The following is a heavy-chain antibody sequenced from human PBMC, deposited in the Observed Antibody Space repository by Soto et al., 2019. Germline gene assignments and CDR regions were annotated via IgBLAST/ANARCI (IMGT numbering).Heavy chain of an antibody. Sequence: SVKVSCKTSGGTFSSYTINWVRQAPGQGLEWMGGIIPMFGSANYAQKFQGRVTITANESTSTAYMALSSLRSQDTAMYYCARAARDYFGMDVWGQGTTVTVSS. CDR3: ARAARDYFGMDV. CDR2: IIPMFGSA. J-gene: IGHJ6*02. V-gene: IGHV1-69*13. CDR1: GGTFSSYT.